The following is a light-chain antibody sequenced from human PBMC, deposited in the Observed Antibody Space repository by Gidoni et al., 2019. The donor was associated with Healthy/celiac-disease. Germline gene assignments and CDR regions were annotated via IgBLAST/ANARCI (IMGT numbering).Light chain of an antibody. V-gene: IGKV2-30*01. CDR2: KVS. J-gene: IGKJ2*01. CDR3: MQGTLWPPYT. Sequence: DVAMTHSPLPLPVTLGQPASISCRASQSLVYGDGNTYVNVFQQRPGQSPRRLIYKVSNRDSGVPDRFSGSGSGTDVTLKSSRVEAEDVGVYFCMQGTLWPPYTFGQGTKLEIK. CDR1: QSLVYGDGNTY.